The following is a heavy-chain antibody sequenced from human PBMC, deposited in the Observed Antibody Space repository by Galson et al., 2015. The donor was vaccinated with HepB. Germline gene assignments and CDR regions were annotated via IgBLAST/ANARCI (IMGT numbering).Heavy chain of an antibody. D-gene: IGHD2-15*01. Sequence: SLRLSCAASGFTFSSYSMNWVHQAPGKGLEWVSSISSSSSNIYYDDSVKGRFTISRDNAKNSLYLQMNSLRAEDTAVYYCARDATGYCSGGSCYPNWFDPWGQGTLVTVSS. V-gene: IGHV3-21*01. CDR3: ARDATGYCSGGSCYPNWFDP. J-gene: IGHJ5*02. CDR1: GFTFSSYS. CDR2: ISSSSSNI.